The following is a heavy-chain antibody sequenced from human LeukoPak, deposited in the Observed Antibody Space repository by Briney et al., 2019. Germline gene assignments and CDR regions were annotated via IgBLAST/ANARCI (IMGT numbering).Heavy chain of an antibody. CDR2: ISAYNGNT. V-gene: IGHV1-18*01. Sequence: ASVKVSCKASGYTFTSYGISWVRQAPGQGLEWMGWISAYNGNTNYAQKLQGRVTMTTDTSTSTAYMELRSLRSDDTAVYYCARVGTGTTFGGYSYYYMDVWGNGTTVTVSS. CDR3: ARVGTGTTFGGYSYYYMDV. D-gene: IGHD1-1*01. J-gene: IGHJ6*03. CDR1: GYTFTSYG.